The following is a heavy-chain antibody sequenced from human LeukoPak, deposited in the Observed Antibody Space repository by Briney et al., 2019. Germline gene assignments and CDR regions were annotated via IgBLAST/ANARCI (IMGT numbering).Heavy chain of an antibody. CDR1: GFTFSSYG. Sequence: GGSLRLSCAASGFTFSSYGMHWVRQAPGKGLEWVAVIWYDGSNKYYADSVKGRFTISRDNSKNTLYLQMNSLRAEDTAVYYCARDFSRGGSYDDAFDIRGQGTMVAVSS. V-gene: IGHV3-33*01. CDR2: IWYDGSNK. CDR3: ARDFSRGGSYDDAFDI. J-gene: IGHJ3*02. D-gene: IGHD2-15*01.